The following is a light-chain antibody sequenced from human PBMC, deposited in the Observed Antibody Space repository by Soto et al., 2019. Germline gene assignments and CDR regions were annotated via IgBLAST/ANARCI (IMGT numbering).Light chain of an antibody. V-gene: IGKV3-11*01. Sequence: EIVLTQSPATLSLPPGERATLSCRASQSVSSYLAWYQQKPGQAPRLLIYDASNRATGIPARFSGSGSGTDFTLTISSLEPEDFAVYYCQQRSLTFGQGTRLEIK. CDR3: QQRSLT. J-gene: IGKJ5*01. CDR2: DAS. CDR1: QSVSSY.